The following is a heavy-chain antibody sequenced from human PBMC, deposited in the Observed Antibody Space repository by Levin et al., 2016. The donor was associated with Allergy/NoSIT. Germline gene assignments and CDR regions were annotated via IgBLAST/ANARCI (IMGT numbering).Heavy chain of an antibody. CDR3: ARETGIFDY. V-gene: IGHV4-4*07. CDR1: GGSISTSY. CDR2: ISASGSM. Sequence: SETLSLTCTVSGGSISTSYWSWIRQPAGKGLEWIGRISASGSMFYNPSLKSRVTMSVDTSKNQFSLKLSSVTAADTAVYYCARETGIFDYWGQGTLVTVSS. D-gene: IGHD3-10*01. J-gene: IGHJ4*02.